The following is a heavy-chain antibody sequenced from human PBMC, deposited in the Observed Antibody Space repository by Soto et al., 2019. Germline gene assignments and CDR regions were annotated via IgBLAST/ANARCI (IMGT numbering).Heavy chain of an antibody. CDR3: AKAESSYASGWYAY. Sequence: EVQLLESGGGLVQPGGSLRLSCVASGFTFSSYAMSWVRQAPGKGLEWVSGISSAGRTYYADSVKGRFTISRDDSKNTLYLQMNSLRAEDMAVHYCAKAESSYASGWYAYWGQGTLVTVSS. J-gene: IGHJ4*02. V-gene: IGHV3-23*01. D-gene: IGHD6-19*01. CDR1: GFTFSSYA. CDR2: ISSAGRT.